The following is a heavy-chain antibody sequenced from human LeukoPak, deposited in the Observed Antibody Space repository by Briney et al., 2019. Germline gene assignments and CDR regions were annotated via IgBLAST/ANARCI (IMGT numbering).Heavy chain of an antibody. CDR3: AKDQGGRTPFDY. V-gene: IGHV3-30*02. CDR1: GFTFSSYG. Sequence: TGGSLRLSCAASGFTFSSYGMHWVRQAPGKGLEWVAFIRYDGSNKYYADSVKGRFTISRDNSKNTLYLQMNSLRAEDTAVYYCAKDQGGRTPFDYWGQGTLVTVSS. J-gene: IGHJ4*02. CDR2: IRYDGSNK. D-gene: IGHD3-16*01.